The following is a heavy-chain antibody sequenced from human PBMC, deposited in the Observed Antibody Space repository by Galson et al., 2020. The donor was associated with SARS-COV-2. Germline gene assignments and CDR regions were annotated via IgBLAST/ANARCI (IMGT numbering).Heavy chain of an antibody. CDR1: GYTFTSYY. Sequence: GESLKISCKASGYTFTSYYMHWVRQAPGQGLEWMGIINHSGGSTSYAQKFQGRVTMTRDTSTSTVYMELSSLRSEDTAVYYCAMAYYYGLCVWGQGTTVSVSS. J-gene: IGHJ6*02. V-gene: IGHV1-46*01. CDR3: AMAYYYGLCV. CDR2: INHSGGST.